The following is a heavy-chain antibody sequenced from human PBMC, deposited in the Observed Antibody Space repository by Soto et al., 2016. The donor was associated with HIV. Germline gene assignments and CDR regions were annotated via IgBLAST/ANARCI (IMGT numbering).Heavy chain of an antibody. V-gene: IGHV4-30-4*01. Sequence: QVQLQQWGAGLLKPSQTVSLACTVSGASISSGVYYWSWIRQFPGKGLEWIGYIHSSGNSNYNPSLKSRITISLDRLKNQFSLDLSSVTAADTAVYYCASPTRGHLHHWGQGTLVTVSS. CDR1: GASISSGVYY. CDR2: IHSSGNS. J-gene: IGHJ1*01. CDR3: ASPTRGHLHH.